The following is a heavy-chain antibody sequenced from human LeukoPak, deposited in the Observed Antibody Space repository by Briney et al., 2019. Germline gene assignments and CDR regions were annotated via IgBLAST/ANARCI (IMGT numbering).Heavy chain of an antibody. CDR3: AKRVLAVAGGYFDY. J-gene: IGHJ4*02. D-gene: IGHD6-19*01. CDR1: GFTVSSNY. Sequence: GGSLRLSCAASGFTVSSNYISWVRQAPGKGLEWVSVIYSGGSTYYADSVKGRFTISRDNSKNTLYLQMNSLRAEDTAVYYCAKRVLAVAGGYFDYWGQGTLVTVSS. V-gene: IGHV3-53*01. CDR2: IYSGGST.